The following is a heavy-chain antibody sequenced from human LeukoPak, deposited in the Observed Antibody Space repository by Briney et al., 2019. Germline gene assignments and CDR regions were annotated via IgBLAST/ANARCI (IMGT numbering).Heavy chain of an antibody. V-gene: IGHV1-8*01. Sequence: ASVKVSCKASGYTFTSYDINWVRQATGQGLEWVGWMNPNSGNTGYAQKFQGRVTMTRNTSISTAYMELSSLRSEDTAVYYCARGRRDYYYDSSGYGNWFDPWGQGTLVTVSS. CDR1: GYTFTSYD. D-gene: IGHD3-22*01. CDR3: ARGRRDYYYDSSGYGNWFDP. CDR2: MNPNSGNT. J-gene: IGHJ5*02.